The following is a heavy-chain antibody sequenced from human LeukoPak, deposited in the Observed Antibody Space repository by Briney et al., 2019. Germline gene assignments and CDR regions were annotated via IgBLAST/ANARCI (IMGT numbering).Heavy chain of an antibody. CDR1: GGTFNSYA. Sequence: ASVKVSCKASGGTFNSYAISWVRQAPGQGLEWMGGIIPIFGTANYAQKVQGRVTITTDESTTTAYMELSSLRSEDTAVYYCARDARAAAGTSDAFDIWGQGTMVTVSS. V-gene: IGHV1-69*05. D-gene: IGHD6-13*01. CDR3: ARDARAAAGTSDAFDI. J-gene: IGHJ3*02. CDR2: IIPIFGTA.